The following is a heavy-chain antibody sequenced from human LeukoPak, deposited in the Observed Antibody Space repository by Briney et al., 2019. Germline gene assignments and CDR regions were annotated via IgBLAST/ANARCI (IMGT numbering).Heavy chain of an antibody. CDR1: GFTFSSYA. V-gene: IGHV3-74*03. J-gene: IGHJ6*02. CDR3: ARDRYYIMDV. CDR2: IKSDGRST. Sequence: GGSLRLSCAASGFTFSSYAMSWVRQAPGKGLVWVSLIKSDGRSTMYADSVKGRFTISRDNAKNTLYLQMNSLRVEDTAVYYCARDRYYIMDVWGQGTTVTVSS.